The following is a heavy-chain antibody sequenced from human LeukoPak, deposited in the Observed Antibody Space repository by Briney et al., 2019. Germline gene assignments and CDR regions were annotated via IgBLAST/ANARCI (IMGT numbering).Heavy chain of an antibody. J-gene: IGHJ6*03. Sequence: PGGSLRLSCAASGFTFDDYAMHWVRQAPGKGLEWVSLISWDGGSTYYADSVKGRFTISRDNSKNSLYLQMNSLRAEDTAVYYCARGVRYFDWENYYMDVWGKGTTVTISS. CDR3: ARGVRYFDWENYYMDV. CDR1: GFTFDDYA. V-gene: IGHV3-43D*03. CDR2: ISWDGGST. D-gene: IGHD3-9*01.